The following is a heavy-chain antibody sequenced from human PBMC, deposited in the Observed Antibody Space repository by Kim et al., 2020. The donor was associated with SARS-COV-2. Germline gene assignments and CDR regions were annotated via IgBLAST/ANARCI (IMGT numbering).Heavy chain of an antibody. CDR2: IYYSGST. CDR3: ARLSLGSSGPTRSFDI. D-gene: IGHD3-22*01. J-gene: IGHJ3*02. V-gene: IGHV4-59*08. CDR1: GGSISSYY. Sequence: SETLSLTCTVSGGSISSYYWSWIRQPPGKGLEWIGYIYYSGSTNYNPSLKSRVTISVDTSKNQFSLKLSSVTAADTAVYYCARLSLGSSGPTRSFDIWGQGTMVTVSS.